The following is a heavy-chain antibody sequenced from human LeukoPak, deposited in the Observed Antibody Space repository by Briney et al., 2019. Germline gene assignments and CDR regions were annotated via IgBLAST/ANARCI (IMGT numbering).Heavy chain of an antibody. J-gene: IGHJ4*02. V-gene: IGHV3-23*01. D-gene: IGHD3-10*01. CDR2: ISGSGGST. Sequence: HPGGSLRLSCAASGFTFSSYGMSWVRQAPGKGLEWVSAISGSGGSTYYADSVKGRFTISRDNSKNTLYLQMNSLRAEDTAVYYCAKDLYSGYYGSGSSLDYWGQGTLVTVSS. CDR1: GFTFSSYG. CDR3: AKDLYSGYYGSGSSLDY.